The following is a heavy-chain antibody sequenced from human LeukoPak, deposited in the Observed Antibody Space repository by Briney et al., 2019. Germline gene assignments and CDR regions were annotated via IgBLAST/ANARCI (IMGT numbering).Heavy chain of an antibody. Sequence: GGSLRLSCASSGFTFSSYAMSWVRQAPGKGLEWVSTIGGTGVRTYYADSVKGRFTISRDNSKNTLYLQINSLRAEDTAVYFCTKDRLGGPYFFHYWGQGTLVTVSS. D-gene: IGHD3-16*01. CDR2: IGGTGVRT. CDR3: TKDRLGGPYFFHY. CDR1: GFTFSSYA. V-gene: IGHV3-23*01. J-gene: IGHJ4*02.